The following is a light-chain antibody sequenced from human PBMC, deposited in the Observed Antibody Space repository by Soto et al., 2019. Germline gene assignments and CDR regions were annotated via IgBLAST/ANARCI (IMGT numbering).Light chain of an antibody. V-gene: IGLV2-8*01. CDR1: SSDVGGYNY. Sequence: QSALTQPPSASGSPGQSVTISCTGNSSDVGGYNYVSWYQQHPGKAPKLMIYEVIKRPSGVPDRFSGSKSGNTASLTVSGLQAEDEGDYYCSSYAGSNLVFGGGTKLTVL. CDR3: SSYAGSNLV. CDR2: EVI. J-gene: IGLJ2*01.